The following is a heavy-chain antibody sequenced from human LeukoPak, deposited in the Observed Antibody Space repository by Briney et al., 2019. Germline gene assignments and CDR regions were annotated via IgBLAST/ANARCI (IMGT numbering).Heavy chain of an antibody. CDR3: AKDRKYFDWSIQDYYYYGMDV. CDR2: ISYDGSNK. CDR1: GFTFSSYG. Sequence: PGRSLRLSCAAPGFTFSSYGMHWVRQAPGKGLEWVAVISYDGSNKYYADSVKARFTISRDNSKNTLYLQMNSMRAEETAVYYCAKDRKYFDWSIQDYYYYGMDVWGQGTTVTVSS. J-gene: IGHJ6*02. V-gene: IGHV3-30*18. D-gene: IGHD3-9*01.